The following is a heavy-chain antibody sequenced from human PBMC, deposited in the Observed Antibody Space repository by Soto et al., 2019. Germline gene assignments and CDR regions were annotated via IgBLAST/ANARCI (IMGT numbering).Heavy chain of an antibody. CDR2: ISPMFGAA. J-gene: IGHJ4*02. V-gene: IGHV1-69*19. CDR3: AREVQVHTPDIVY. Sequence: QVQLVQSGAEMKKPGSSVKVSCQSSGGTFNTYAMNWVRQAPGQGPEWMGDISPMFGAANYAPKFQGRVTITADESTGTSYMQLSSLTLEDTALYFCAREVQVHTPDIVYWGQGTLVTVSS. D-gene: IGHD5-12*01. CDR1: GGTFNTYA.